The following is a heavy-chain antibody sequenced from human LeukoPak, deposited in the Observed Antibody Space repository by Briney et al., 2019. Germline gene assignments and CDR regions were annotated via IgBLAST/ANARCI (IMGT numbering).Heavy chain of an antibody. J-gene: IGHJ6*03. D-gene: IGHD5-18*01. V-gene: IGHV3-7*01. CDR2: IKQDGSEK. CDR3: ARVGIQLWNYYYYYMDV. CDR1: GFTFSSYW. Sequence: GGSLRLSCAASGFTFSSYWMSWVRQAPGKGLEWVANIKQDGSEKYYVDSVKGRFTISRDNAKNSLYLQMNSLRAEDTAVYYCARVGIQLWNYYYYYMDVWGKGTTVTISS.